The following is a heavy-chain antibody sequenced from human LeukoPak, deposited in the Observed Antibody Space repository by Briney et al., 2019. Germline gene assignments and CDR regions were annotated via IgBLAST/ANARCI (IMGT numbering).Heavy chain of an antibody. Sequence: SVKVSCKASGGTFSSYSFTWVRQAPGQGLEWMGRFLPIVGIPNYAQKFQGRVTITADKPTSTAFMELSGLRSEDTAVYFCASHASYTSGYSYDYWGRGTLVTVSS. CDR3: ASHASYTSGYSYDY. CDR2: FLPIVGIP. V-gene: IGHV1-69*02. D-gene: IGHD3-22*01. J-gene: IGHJ4*02. CDR1: GGTFSSYS.